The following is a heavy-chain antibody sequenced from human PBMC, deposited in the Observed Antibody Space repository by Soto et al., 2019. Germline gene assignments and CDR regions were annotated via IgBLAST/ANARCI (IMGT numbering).Heavy chain of an antibody. J-gene: IGHJ4*02. D-gene: IGHD1-26*01. CDR1: EFTFSTYA. CDR3: AKDIRNYSGSYNYYFDS. CDR2: ISYDGSNK. Sequence: QVHLVESGGGVVQPGGSLRLSCATSEFTFSTYAMHWVRQAPGKGLEWVADISYDGSNKYYPDFVKGRFTISRDNSYNPRELQMNSLRAEDTDLYYCAKDIRNYSGSYNYYFDSWGERTLVTVS. V-gene: IGHV3-30*18.